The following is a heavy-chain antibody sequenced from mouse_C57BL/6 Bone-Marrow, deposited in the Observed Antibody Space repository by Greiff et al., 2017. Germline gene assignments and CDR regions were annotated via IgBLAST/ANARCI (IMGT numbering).Heavy chain of an antibody. Sequence: EVKLMESGPGLVKPSQSLSLTCSVTGYSITSGYYWNWIRQFPGNKLEWMGYISYDGSNNYNPSLKNRISITRDTSKNQFFLKLNSLTTEDTATYYCARGLHGYWGQGTTLTVSS. CDR3: ARGLHGY. J-gene: IGHJ2*01. D-gene: IGHD2-13*01. V-gene: IGHV3-6*01. CDR2: ISYDGSN. CDR1: GYSITSGYY.